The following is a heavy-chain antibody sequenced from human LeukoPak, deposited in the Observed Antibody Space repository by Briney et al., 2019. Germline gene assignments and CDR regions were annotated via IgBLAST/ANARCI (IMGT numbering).Heavy chain of an antibody. J-gene: IGHJ4*01. CDR2: IRQDGSEK. Sequence: GGSLRLSCEVSGFTFTDYWMNWVRQAPGKGPEWVASIRQDGSEKTYVDSVKGRFTISRDNTKNSLFLQLNGLRAEDTAVYYCARDGTAAGLYFDLWGQGTLVTVSS. D-gene: IGHD6-13*01. CDR1: GFTFTDYW. CDR3: ARDGTAAGLYFDL. V-gene: IGHV3-7*01.